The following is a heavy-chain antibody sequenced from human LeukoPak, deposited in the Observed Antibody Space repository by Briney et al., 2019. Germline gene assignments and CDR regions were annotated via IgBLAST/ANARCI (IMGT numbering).Heavy chain of an antibody. Sequence: SETLSLTCTVSGGSISSYYCSWIRQPPGKGLEWIGYIYTSGSTNYNPSLKSRVTISVDTSKNQFSLKLSSVTAADTAVYYCARTTVYYFDYWGQGTLVTVSS. D-gene: IGHD1-1*01. V-gene: IGHV4-4*09. CDR3: ARTTVYYFDY. CDR2: IYTSGST. J-gene: IGHJ4*02. CDR1: GGSISSYY.